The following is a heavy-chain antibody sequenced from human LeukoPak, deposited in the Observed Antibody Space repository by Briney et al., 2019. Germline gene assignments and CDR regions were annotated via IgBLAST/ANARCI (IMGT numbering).Heavy chain of an antibody. Sequence: SVKVSCKASGYTFTSYGISWVRQAPGQGLEWMGRIIPILGIANYAQKFQGRVTITADKSTSTAYMELSSLRSEDTAVYYCAREGYGSGSQGFDYWGQGTLVTVSS. CDR1: GYTFTSYG. D-gene: IGHD3-10*01. V-gene: IGHV1-69*04. J-gene: IGHJ4*02. CDR2: IIPILGIA. CDR3: AREGYGSGSQGFDY.